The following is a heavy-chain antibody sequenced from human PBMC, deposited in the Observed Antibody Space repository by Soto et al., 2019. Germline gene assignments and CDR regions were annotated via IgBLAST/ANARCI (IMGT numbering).Heavy chain of an antibody. J-gene: IGHJ5*02. V-gene: IGHV1-69*12. CDR3: ARPIRYYYDSRGQTALCDP. CDR2: IIPICGTA. D-gene: IGHD3-22*01. CDR1: GGTFSSYA. Sequence: QVQLVQSGAEVKKPGSSVKVSCKSSGGTFSSYAISWVRHAPGQVLGWMGGIIPICGTANYAQKFQGRVTITADEATSTAYMELSRMRSEDTDGAYCARPIRYYYDSRGQTALCDPLGPGTLVNVSS.